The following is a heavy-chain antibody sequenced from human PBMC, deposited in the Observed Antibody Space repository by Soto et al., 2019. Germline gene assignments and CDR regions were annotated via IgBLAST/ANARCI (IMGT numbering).Heavy chain of an antibody. Sequence: QVQLQQSGPVLVKPSQTLSLTCAISGDSVSSNSAACNWIRHSPSRGLEWLGRTYYRSKWYNDYAVSMRSRITINPDTTKNQFSLQLNSATPEDTAVYYCATWRFDYWGQGTLVTVSS. CDR1: GDSVSSNSAA. J-gene: IGHJ4*02. CDR3: ATWRFDY. V-gene: IGHV6-1*01. CDR2: TYYRSKWYN.